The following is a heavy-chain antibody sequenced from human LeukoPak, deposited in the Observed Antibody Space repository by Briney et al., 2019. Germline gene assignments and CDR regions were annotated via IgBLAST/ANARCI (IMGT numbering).Heavy chain of an antibody. CDR3: ARGSSGYHFQH. CDR2: IYYSGST. D-gene: IGHD3-22*01. Sequence: PSETPSLTCTVSGGSISSYYWSWIRQPPGKGLEWIAYIYYSGSTNYNPSLKSRVTISVDTSKNQFSLKLTSVTAADTAIYYCARGSSGYHFQHWAQGTLVTVSS. CDR1: GGSISSYY. V-gene: IGHV4-59*01. J-gene: IGHJ1*01.